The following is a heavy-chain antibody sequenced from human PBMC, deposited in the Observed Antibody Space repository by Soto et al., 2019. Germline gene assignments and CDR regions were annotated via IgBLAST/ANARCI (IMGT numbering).Heavy chain of an antibody. Sequence: QVQLVQSGAGVKKPGSSVKVSCKASGGTFSSYAISWVRQAPGQGLEWMGGIIPIFGTANYAQKFQGRVTITADESTSTAYMELSSLRSEDTAVYYCASEHITGTTLLGAFDIWGQGTMVTVSS. CDR2: IIPIFGTA. V-gene: IGHV1-69*12. CDR3: ASEHITGTTLLGAFDI. D-gene: IGHD1-7*01. J-gene: IGHJ3*02. CDR1: GGTFSSYA.